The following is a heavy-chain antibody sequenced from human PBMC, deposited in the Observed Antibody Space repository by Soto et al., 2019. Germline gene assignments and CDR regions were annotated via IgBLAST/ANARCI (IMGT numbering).Heavy chain of an antibody. J-gene: IGHJ5*02. CDR1: GGSISSYY. CDR2: IYYSGST. V-gene: IGHV4-59*08. D-gene: IGHD3-3*01. CDR3: ARHFSDFWSGYYNGWFDP. Sequence: SETLSLTCTVSGGSISSYYWSWIRQPPGKGLEWIGYIYYSGSTNYNPSLKSRVTISVDTSKNQFSLKLSSVTAADTAVYYCARHFSDFWSGYYNGWFDPWGQGTLVTVSS.